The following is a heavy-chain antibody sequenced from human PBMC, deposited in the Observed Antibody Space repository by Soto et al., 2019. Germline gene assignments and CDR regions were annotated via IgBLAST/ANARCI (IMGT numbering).Heavy chain of an antibody. D-gene: IGHD6-6*01. CDR2: ISYSGST. CDR1: GDSVTSHY. V-gene: IGHV4-59*08. Sequence: SETLSLTCSFSGDSVTSHYLTWIRQSPEKGLEWIGYISYSGSTDYNASLKSRVTISVDTSKNEFSLTSSSVTAADTAVYYCARRATGSSSFYYYYYMDVWGKGTTVTVSS. CDR3: ARRATGSSSFYYYYYMDV. J-gene: IGHJ6*03.